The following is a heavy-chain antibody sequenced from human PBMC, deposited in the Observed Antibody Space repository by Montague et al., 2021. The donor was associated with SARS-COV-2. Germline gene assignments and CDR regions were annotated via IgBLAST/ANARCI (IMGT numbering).Heavy chain of an antibody. V-gene: IGHV4-39*01. CDR1: GGSISSSSYY. J-gene: IGHJ5*02. Sequence: SETLSLTCTVSGGSISSSSYYWGWIRQPPGKGLEWIGSIYYSGSTYYNPSLKSRVTISVDTSKNQFSLKLSSVTAADTAVYYCVRQGSGSYYNWFDPWGQGTLVTVSS. D-gene: IGHD1-26*01. CDR3: VRQGSGSYYNWFDP. CDR2: IYYSGST.